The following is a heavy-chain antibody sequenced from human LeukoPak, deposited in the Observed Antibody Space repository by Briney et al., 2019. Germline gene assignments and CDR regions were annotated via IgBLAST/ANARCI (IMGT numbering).Heavy chain of an antibody. V-gene: IGHV4-59*01. CDR1: GGSISSYY. Sequence: SETLSLTCTVSGGSISSYYWSWIRQPPGKGLEWIGYIYYSGSTNYNPSLKSRVTISVDTSKNQFSLKLSSVTAADTAVYYCARSGWALPGDSADAFDIWGQGTMVTVSS. CDR2: IYYSGST. D-gene: IGHD7-27*01. CDR3: ARSGWALPGDSADAFDI. J-gene: IGHJ3*02.